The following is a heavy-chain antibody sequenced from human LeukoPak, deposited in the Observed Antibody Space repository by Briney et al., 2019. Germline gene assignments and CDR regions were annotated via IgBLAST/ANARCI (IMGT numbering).Heavy chain of an antibody. CDR3: ARDPSFGYSDDY. CDR2: INPNSGGT. CDR1: GYTFTGYY. D-gene: IGHD2-15*01. J-gene: IGHJ4*02. V-gene: IGHV1-2*06. Sequence: ASVTVSCKASGYTFTGYYMHWVRQAPGQGLEWMGRINPNSGGTNYAQKFQGRVTMTRDTSISTAYMELSRLRSDDTAVYYCARDPSFGYSDDYWGQGTLVTVSS.